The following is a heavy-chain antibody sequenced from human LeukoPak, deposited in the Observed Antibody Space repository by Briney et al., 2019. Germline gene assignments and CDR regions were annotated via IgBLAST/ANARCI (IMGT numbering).Heavy chain of an antibody. V-gene: IGHV4-59*08. CDR2: ISYTGSP. Sequence: PSETLSLTCTVSGGSISTYYWSWIRQPPGKGLEWIGYISYTGSPNHNPSLKSRLTISIDTSRNQFSLQVSSVTAADTAVYYCARHGSDWSFDYWGQGTLVTVSS. CDR3: ARHGSDWSFDY. J-gene: IGHJ4*02. D-gene: IGHD6-19*01. CDR1: GGSISTYY.